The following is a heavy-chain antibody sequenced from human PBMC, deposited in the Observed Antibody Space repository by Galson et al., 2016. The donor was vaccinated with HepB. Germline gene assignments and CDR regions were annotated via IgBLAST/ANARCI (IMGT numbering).Heavy chain of an antibody. CDR1: GGSFSGYF. V-gene: IGHV4-34*01. D-gene: IGHD2-21*01. CDR3: AREEMVVGGAMDV. Sequence: SETLSLTCAVDGGSFSGYFWAWIRQTPGKGLEWLGEISPEGSTNYHPSAKSRVTISEDRSKNQFSLNLRSVTAADTGVYYCAREEMVVGGAMDVWGKGTTVTVSS. CDR2: ISPEGST. J-gene: IGHJ6*03.